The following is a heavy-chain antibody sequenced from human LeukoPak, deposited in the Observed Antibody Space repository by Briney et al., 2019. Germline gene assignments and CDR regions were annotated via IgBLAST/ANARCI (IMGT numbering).Heavy chain of an antibody. CDR2: INHSGST. Sequence: SETLSLTCAVYGGSFSGYYWSWIHQPPGKGLEWIGEINHSGSTNYNPSLKSRVTISVDTSKNRFSLKLSSVTAADTAVYYCARERRRIVATTYYFDYWGQGTLVTVSS. CDR1: GGSFSGYY. J-gene: IGHJ4*02. D-gene: IGHD5-12*01. V-gene: IGHV4-34*01. CDR3: ARERRRIVATTYYFDY.